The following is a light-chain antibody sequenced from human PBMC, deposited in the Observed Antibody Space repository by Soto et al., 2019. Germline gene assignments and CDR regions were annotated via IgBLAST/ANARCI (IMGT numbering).Light chain of an antibody. J-gene: IGKJ4*01. CDR2: DAS. Sequence: EVVLTQSPATLSLPPGERATLSCRASQYISTYLAWFQQKPGQAPRLLIYDASNRATGIPARFSGSGSGTDFTLTISSLEPEDFAVYYCQQRVIWPPLTFGGGTKVDIK. V-gene: IGKV3-11*01. CDR3: QQRVIWPPLT. CDR1: QYISTY.